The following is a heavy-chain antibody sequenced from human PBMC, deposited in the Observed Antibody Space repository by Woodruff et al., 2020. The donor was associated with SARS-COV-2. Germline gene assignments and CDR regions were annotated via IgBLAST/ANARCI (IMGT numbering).Heavy chain of an antibody. CDR2: T. D-gene: IGHD5-12*01. Sequence: TYYNPSLKSRVTISVDTSKNQFSLKLSSVTAADTAVYYCARHCPRWLQFDNWFDPWGQGTLVTVSS. V-gene: IGHV4-39*01. J-gene: IGHJ5*02. CDR3: ARHCPRWLQFDNWFDP.